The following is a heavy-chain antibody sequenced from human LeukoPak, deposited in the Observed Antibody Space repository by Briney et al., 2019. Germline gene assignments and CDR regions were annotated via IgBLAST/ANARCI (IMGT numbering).Heavy chain of an antibody. J-gene: IGHJ4*02. CDR1: GFTLSTYW. CDR3: ARGIDY. Sequence: PGGSLRLSCAASGFTLSTYWMNWVRQAPGKGLEWVATIKQDGSEKYYVDSVKGRFTISRDNAKNSLYLQMNSLRAEDTAVYYCARGIDYWGRGTLVTVSS. CDR2: IKQDGSEK. V-gene: IGHV3-7*03.